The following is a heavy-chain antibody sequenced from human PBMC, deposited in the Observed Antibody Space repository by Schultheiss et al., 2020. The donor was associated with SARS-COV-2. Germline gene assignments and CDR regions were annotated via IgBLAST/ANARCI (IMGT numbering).Heavy chain of an antibody. CDR2: IKQDGSEK. D-gene: IGHD3-3*01. CDR1: GFTFSSYW. J-gene: IGHJ4*02. CDR3: ARDGRFLEWSRFDY. V-gene: IGHV3-7*03. Sequence: GGSLRLSCAASGFTFSSYWMSWVRQAPGKGLEWVANIKQDGSEKYYVYSVKGRFTISRDNAKNSLYLQMNSLRAEDTAVYYCARDGRFLEWSRFDYWGQGTLVTVSS.